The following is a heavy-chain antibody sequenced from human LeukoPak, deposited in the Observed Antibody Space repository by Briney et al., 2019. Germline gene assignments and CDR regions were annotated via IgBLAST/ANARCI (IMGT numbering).Heavy chain of an antibody. CDR2: INHSGST. CDR3: ARVSSGGPRDYFDY. V-gene: IGHV4-34*01. J-gene: IGHJ4*02. CDR1: GGSFSGYY. Sequence: SETLSLTRAVYGGSFSGYYWSWIRQPPGKGLEWIGEINHSGSTNYNPSLKSRVTISVDTSKNQFSLKVSSVTAADTAVYYCARVSSGGPRDYFDYWGQGTLVTVSS. D-gene: IGHD2-8*02.